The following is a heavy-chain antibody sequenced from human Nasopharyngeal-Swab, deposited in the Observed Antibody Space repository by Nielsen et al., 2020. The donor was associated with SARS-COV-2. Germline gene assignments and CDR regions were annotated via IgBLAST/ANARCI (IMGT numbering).Heavy chain of an antibody. Sequence: GESLKISCAASGFTFSSYAMSWVRQAPGKGLEWVSAISSSGGSTYYADSVKGRFTISRDNSKNTLYLQMNSLRAEDTAVYYCARGDIVVVPAAILYYYYYMDVWGKGTTVTVSS. J-gene: IGHJ6*03. V-gene: IGHV3-23*01. D-gene: IGHD2-2*02. CDR3: ARGDIVVVPAAILYYYYYMDV. CDR1: GFTFSSYA. CDR2: ISSSGGST.